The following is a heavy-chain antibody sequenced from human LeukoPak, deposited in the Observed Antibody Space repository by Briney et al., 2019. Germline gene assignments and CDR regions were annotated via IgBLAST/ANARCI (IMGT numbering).Heavy chain of an antibody. CDR1: GFTFSDHY. J-gene: IGHJ4*02. V-gene: IGHV3-72*01. CDR3: ARAPPIAATYSFDY. D-gene: IGHD2-15*01. Sequence: GGSLRLSCAASGFTFSDHYMDWVRQAPGKGLEWVGRSRNKANSYTTEYAPSVKGRFTISRDDTRNSLLLQMNSLKTEDTAVYYCARAPPIAATYSFDYWGQGTLVTVSS. CDR2: SRNKANSYTT.